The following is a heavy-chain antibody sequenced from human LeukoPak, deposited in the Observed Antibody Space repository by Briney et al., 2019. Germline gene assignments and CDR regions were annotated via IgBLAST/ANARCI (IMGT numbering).Heavy chain of an antibody. J-gene: IGHJ3*01. CDR1: GDSVSSNSAA. Sequence: SQTLSLTCAISGDSVSSNSAAWNWIRQSPSRGLEWLGRTYYRSKWYNDYEVSVKSRMTINPDTSKNQFSLHLNSVTPEDTAVYYCARTQPDYYDSSGSYLGCAFDFWGQGTTVTVSS. D-gene: IGHD3-22*01. V-gene: IGHV6-1*01. CDR2: TYYRSKWYN. CDR3: ARTQPDYYDSSGSYLGCAFDF.